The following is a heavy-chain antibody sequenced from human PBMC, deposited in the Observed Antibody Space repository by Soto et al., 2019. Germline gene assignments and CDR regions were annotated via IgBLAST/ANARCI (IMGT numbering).Heavy chain of an antibody. V-gene: IGHV4-59*01. CDR3: ARGGAGSKWLDP. CDR2: IYYTGNT. Sequence: SETLSLTCTVSGGSISGYYWSWIRQPPGKGLEWIGYIYYTGNTIYNPSLNSRVTMSVDTSKNQFPLHLNYVTAADTAVYYCARGGAGSKWLDPWGQGTLVTVSS. J-gene: IGHJ5*02. D-gene: IGHD3-10*01. CDR1: GGSISGYY.